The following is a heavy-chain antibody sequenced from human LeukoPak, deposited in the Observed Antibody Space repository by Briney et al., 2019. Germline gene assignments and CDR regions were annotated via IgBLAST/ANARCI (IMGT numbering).Heavy chain of an antibody. V-gene: IGHV1-69*02. J-gene: IGHJ4*02. D-gene: IGHD6-6*01. Sequence: ASVKVSCKASGGTFSSYTISWVRQAPGQGLEWMGRIIPILGIANYAQKFQGRVTITADKSTSTAYMELSSLRSEDTAVYCCARTLPYSSSSFDFFDYWGQGTLVTVSS. CDR3: ARTLPYSSSSFDFFDY. CDR1: GGTFSSYT. CDR2: IIPILGIA.